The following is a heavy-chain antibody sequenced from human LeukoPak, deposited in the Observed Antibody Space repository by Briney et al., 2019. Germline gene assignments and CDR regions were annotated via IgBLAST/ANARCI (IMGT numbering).Heavy chain of an antibody. CDR3: ARVSGPGMNEYYHL. D-gene: IGHD3-10*01. CDR1: GITFSGAW. CDR2: INDDGSFR. Sequence: GGSLRLSCAASGITFSGAWMHWVRQAPGKGLVWVSRINDDGSFRRYANSVKGRFTISRDNAKNTLFLQMDSLRDEDTAVYYCARVSGPGMNEYYHLWGQGTLVTVSS. J-gene: IGHJ1*01. V-gene: IGHV3-74*01.